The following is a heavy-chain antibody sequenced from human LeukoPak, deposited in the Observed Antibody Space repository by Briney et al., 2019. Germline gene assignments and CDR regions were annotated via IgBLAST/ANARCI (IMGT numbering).Heavy chain of an antibody. V-gene: IGHV1-69*04. CDR3: ARSSDSDEFWSVDAFDI. D-gene: IGHD3-3*01. CDR1: GGTFSSYA. CDR2: NIPIFGLA. J-gene: IGHJ3*02. Sequence: SVKVSCKASGGTFSSYAISWVRQAPGQGLEWMARNIPIFGLANYAQKFQGRVTITADKSTSTAYMELSSLRSEDTAVYYCARSSDSDEFWSVDAFDIWGQGTMVTVSS.